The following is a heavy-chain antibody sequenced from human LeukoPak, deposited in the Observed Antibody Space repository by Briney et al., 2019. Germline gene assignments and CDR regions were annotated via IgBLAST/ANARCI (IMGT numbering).Heavy chain of an antibody. CDR1: GGSFSGYF. CDR2: ITHSGNT. Sequence: PSETLPLTCAVHGGSFSGYFWSWVRQPPGKGLEWIGEITHSGNTNYNSSLKSRVTISVDTSNNQFSLNLNSVTAADTSVYYCARRIGYSSAWPHWYFDLWGRGTLVTVSS. D-gene: IGHD6-19*01. J-gene: IGHJ2*01. CDR3: ARRIGYSSAWPHWYFDL. V-gene: IGHV4-34*01.